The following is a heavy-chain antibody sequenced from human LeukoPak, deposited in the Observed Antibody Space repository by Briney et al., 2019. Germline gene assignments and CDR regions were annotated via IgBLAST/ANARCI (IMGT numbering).Heavy chain of an antibody. J-gene: IGHJ4*02. CDR1: GFTFDDYA. Sequence: GRSLRLSCAASGFTFDDYAMHWVRQAPGKGLEWVSGISWNSGSIGYADSVKGRITISRDNAKNSLYLQMNSLRAEDTALYYCASYGTAAFDYWGQGTLVTVSS. CDR3: ASYGTAAFDY. CDR2: ISWNSGSI. V-gene: IGHV3-9*01. D-gene: IGHD5-18*01.